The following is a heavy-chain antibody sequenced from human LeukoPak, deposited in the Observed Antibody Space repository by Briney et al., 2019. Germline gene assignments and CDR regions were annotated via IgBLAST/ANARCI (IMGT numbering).Heavy chain of an antibody. J-gene: IGHJ3*02. Sequence: GESLKISCKGSGYSFTSYWIGWLRQMPGKGLEWMGIIYPGVSDTRYSPSLQGQVTISADKSISTAYLQWSSLKASDTAMYYCASRRSYPWTFDIWGQGTMVTVSS. V-gene: IGHV5-51*01. CDR2: IYPGVSDT. CDR1: GYSFTSYW. D-gene: IGHD1-26*01. CDR3: ASRRSYPWTFDI.